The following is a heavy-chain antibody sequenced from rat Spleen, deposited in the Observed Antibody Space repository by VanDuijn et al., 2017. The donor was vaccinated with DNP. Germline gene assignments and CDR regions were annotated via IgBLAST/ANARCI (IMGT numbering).Heavy chain of an antibody. CDR1: GYSITSGY. D-gene: IGHD1-4*01. V-gene: IGHV3-1*01. CDR3: ARWPGYNPPYAMDA. Sequence: EVQLQESGPGPVKPSQSLSLTCSVTGYSITSGYRWNWIRKFPGNKMEWIGHISYSGSTSYHPSLKSRISITRDTSKNQFFLQVNSVTTEDTATYYCARWPGYNPPYAMDAWGQGTSVTVSS. J-gene: IGHJ4*01. CDR2: ISYSGST.